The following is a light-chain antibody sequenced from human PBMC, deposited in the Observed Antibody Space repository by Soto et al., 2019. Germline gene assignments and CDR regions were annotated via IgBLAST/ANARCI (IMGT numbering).Light chain of an antibody. J-gene: IGKJ2*01. CDR3: QQYGMGYF. CDR1: QAVSSSY. V-gene: IGKV3-20*01. Sequence: EIVLTQSPGTLSLSPGETATLSCRASQAVSSSYLAWYQQKPGHAPRVVIYDASTRAAGIPDRFSGSGYGADFTLTISNLEPEDFAVYYCQQYGMGYFFGQGTKLEIK. CDR2: DAS.